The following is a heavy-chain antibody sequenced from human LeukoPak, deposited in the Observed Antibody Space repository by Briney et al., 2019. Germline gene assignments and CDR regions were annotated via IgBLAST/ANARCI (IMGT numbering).Heavy chain of an antibody. CDR1: GYTFTSYD. CDR2: MNPNSGNT. Sequence: ASVKVSCKASGYTFTSYDINWVRQATGQGLEWMGWMNPNSGNTGYAQKFQGRVTMTRNTSISTAYMELSSLRSEDTAVYYCARVYYYGSGSYPYYYYYYGMDVWGQGTTVTVSS. V-gene: IGHV1-8*01. CDR3: ARVYYYGSGSYPYYYYYYGMDV. J-gene: IGHJ6*02. D-gene: IGHD3-10*01.